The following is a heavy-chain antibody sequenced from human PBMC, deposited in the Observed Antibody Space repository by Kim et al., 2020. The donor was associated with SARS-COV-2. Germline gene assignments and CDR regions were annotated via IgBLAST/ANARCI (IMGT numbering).Heavy chain of an antibody. CDR3: AKGGPDDY. CDR1: GFTFSSYL. J-gene: IGHJ4*02. CDR2: ISGNGGAT. Sequence: GGSLRLSCAASGFTFSSYLMSWVRQAPGRGLEWVSSISGNGGATYYAESVKGRFTISRDNSKNTVYLQMNSLRAEETGVYYCAKGGPDDYWGQGTLVTVSS. V-gene: IGHV3-23*01.